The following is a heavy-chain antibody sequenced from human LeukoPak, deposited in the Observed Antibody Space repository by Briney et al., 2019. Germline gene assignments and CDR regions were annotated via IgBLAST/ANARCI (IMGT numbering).Heavy chain of an antibody. D-gene: IGHD3-16*01. Sequence: PGGSLRLSCAASGFTFSSYAMSWVRQAPGKGLEWVSGISGGGVTTYYADSVKGRFTISRDNSKNTLYLQMNSLRADATAIYYCARNQQLGGHSYYYYGMDVWGQGTTVTVSS. CDR2: ISGGGVTT. CDR3: ARNQQLGGHSYYYYGMDV. CDR1: GFTFSSYA. J-gene: IGHJ6*02. V-gene: IGHV3-23*01.